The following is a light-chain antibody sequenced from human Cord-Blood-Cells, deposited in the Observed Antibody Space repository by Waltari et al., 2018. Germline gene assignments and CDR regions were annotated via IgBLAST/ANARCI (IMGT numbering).Light chain of an antibody. CDR2: DVS. Sequence: QSALTQPASVSGSPGQSIPISCTGTSSDVGGYNYVSWYQQHPGKAPKLMIYDVSNRPSGVSNRFSGSKSGNTASLTISGLQAEEEADYYCSSYTSSSTWVFGGGTKLTVL. J-gene: IGLJ3*02. V-gene: IGLV2-14*01. CDR1: SSDVGGYNY. CDR3: SSYTSSSTWV.